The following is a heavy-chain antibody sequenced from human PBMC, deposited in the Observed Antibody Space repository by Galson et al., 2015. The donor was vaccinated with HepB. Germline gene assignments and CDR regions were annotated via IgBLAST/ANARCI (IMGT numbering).Heavy chain of an antibody. CDR2: ISYDGSNK. CDR3: AGERWNSSSWYLPLWYYGMDV. CDR1: GFTFSSYA. J-gene: IGHJ6*02. D-gene: IGHD6-13*01. V-gene: IGHV3-30-3*01. Sequence: SLRLSCAASGFTFSSYAMHWVRQAPGKGLEWVAVISYDGSNKYYADSVKGRFTISRDNSKNTLYLQMNSLRAEDTAVYYCAGERWNSSSWYLPLWYYGMDVWGQGTTVTVSS.